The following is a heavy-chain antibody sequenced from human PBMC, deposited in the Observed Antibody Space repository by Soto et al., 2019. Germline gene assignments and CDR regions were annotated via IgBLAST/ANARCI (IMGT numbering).Heavy chain of an antibody. CDR1: GFTFSYYA. CDR3: AKNSLIRGYIGYDDDNK. CDR2: ISNSGRSS. J-gene: IGHJ4*02. D-gene: IGHD5-12*01. V-gene: IGHV3-23*01. Sequence: EAQLLQSGGGLVQPGGSLRLSCAASGFTFSYYAMTWVRQAPGKGLEWVSGISNSGRSSTYADPVKGRFTTSRDNSKNMLYLQMNSLRAEDTAVYFCAKNSLIRGYIGYDDDNKWGQGTLVTVSS.